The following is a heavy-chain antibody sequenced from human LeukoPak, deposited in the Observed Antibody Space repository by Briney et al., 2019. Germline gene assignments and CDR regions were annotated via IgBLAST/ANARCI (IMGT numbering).Heavy chain of an antibody. J-gene: IGHJ4*02. CDR2: IYTSGST. CDR1: GGSISSYY. Sequence: SETLSLTCTVSGGSISSYYWSWIRQPAGKGLEWIGRIYTSGSTNYNPSLKSRVTMSVDTSKNQFSLKLSSVTAADTAVYYCARAKPKNMVRGLIMRRESRYYFDYWGQGTLVTVSS. V-gene: IGHV4-4*07. CDR3: ARAKPKNMVRGLIMRRESRYYFDY. D-gene: IGHD3-10*01.